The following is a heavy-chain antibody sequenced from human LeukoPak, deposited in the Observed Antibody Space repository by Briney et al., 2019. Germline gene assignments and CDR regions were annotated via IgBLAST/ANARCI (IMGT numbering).Heavy chain of an antibody. V-gene: IGHV4-39*01. J-gene: IGHJ3*02. CDR1: GYSISSSSYY. Sequence: SETLSLTCAVSGYSISSSSYYWGWIRQPPGKGLEWIGSIYYSGSTYYNPSLKSRVTISLDTSKNQFSLKLSSVTAADTAVYYCARPAELELHAFDIWGQGTMVTVSS. CDR2: IYYSGST. D-gene: IGHD1-7*01. CDR3: ARPAELELHAFDI.